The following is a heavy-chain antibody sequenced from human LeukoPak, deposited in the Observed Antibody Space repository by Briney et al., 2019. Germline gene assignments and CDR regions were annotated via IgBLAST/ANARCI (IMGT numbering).Heavy chain of an antibody. V-gene: IGHV3-48*03. CDR1: GFTFSNYE. CDR3: ARSVGLIGELDY. D-gene: IGHD1-26*01. Sequence: GGSLRLSCAASGFTFSNYEMNWVRQAPGKGLEWISHISNFGDIIHYADSVEGRFTISRDNAKNSLYLQMDSLRAEDTAVYYCARSVGLIGELDYWGQGTLVTVSS. J-gene: IGHJ4*02. CDR2: ISNFGDII.